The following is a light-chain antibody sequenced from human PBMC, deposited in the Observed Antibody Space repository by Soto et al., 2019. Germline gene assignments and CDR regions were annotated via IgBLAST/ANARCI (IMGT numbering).Light chain of an antibody. Sequence: DIQMPQSPSSLSASVGDRVTITCRAGQTVTDYLNWYQHKPGKAPKLLIYSASTLQSGVPSRFSGSGSGTDFTLTITSLQPEDFGTYYCHQTYSTPQTFGKGTRVEIK. CDR1: QTVTDY. V-gene: IGKV1-39*01. CDR3: HQTYSTPQT. J-gene: IGKJ1*01. CDR2: SAS.